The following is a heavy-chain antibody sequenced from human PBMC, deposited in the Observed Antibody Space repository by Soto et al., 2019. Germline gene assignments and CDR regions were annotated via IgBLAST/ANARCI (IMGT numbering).Heavy chain of an antibody. D-gene: IGHD3-9*01. Sequence: GGSLRLSCAASGFTFSSYAMSWVRQAPGKGLEWVSAISGSGGSTYYADSVKGRFTISRDNSKNTLYLQMNSLRAEDTAVYYCAKVAGRGFDWLRTDAFDIWGQGTMVTVSS. CDR3: AKVAGRGFDWLRTDAFDI. CDR1: GFTFSSYA. J-gene: IGHJ3*02. V-gene: IGHV3-23*01. CDR2: ISGSGGST.